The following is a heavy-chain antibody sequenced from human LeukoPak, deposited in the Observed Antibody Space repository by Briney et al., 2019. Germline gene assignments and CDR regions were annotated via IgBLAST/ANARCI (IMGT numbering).Heavy chain of an antibody. D-gene: IGHD4-23*01. CDR2: IKPTDGDT. J-gene: IGHJ4*02. CDR3: ARDLHMTTVAKVGAFEF. CDR1: GYTFTNDY. Sequence: ASVKVSCKASGYTFTNDYIHCLRQAPGQGLEWMGIIKPTDGDTNYPHKFRGRFTMTRDTSTATVYMDLSSLRSEDTAVYYCARDLHMTTVAKVGAFEFWGQGTLVTVSS. V-gene: IGHV1-46*01.